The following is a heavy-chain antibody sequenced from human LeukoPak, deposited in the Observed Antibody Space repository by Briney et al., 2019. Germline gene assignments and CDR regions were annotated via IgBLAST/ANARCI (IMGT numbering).Heavy chain of an antibody. CDR3: ARGDSSSWYGYYYYYYGMDV. CDR2: IWYDGSNK. CDR1: GFTFSSYG. D-gene: IGHD6-13*01. Sequence: PGGSLGLSCAASGFTFSSYGMHWVRQAPGKGLEWVAVIWYDGSNKYYADSVKGRFTISRDNSKNTLYLQMNSLRAEDTAVYYCARGDSSSWYGYYYYYYGMDVWGQGTTVTVSS. V-gene: IGHV3-33*08. J-gene: IGHJ6*02.